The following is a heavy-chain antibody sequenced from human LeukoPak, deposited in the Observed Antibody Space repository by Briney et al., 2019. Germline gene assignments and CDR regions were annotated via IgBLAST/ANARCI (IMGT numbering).Heavy chain of an antibody. CDR1: GFTFDDYG. J-gene: IGHJ4*02. D-gene: IGHD2-15*01. V-gene: IGHV3-20*04. CDR3: ARDMCSGGSCYSSFDY. Sequence: PGGSLRLSCAASGFTFDDYGMSWVRQAPGKGLEWVSGINWNGGSTGYADSVKGRFTISRDNAKNSLYLQMNSLRAEDTAVYYCARDMCSGGSCYSSFDYWGRGTLVTVSS. CDR2: INWNGGST.